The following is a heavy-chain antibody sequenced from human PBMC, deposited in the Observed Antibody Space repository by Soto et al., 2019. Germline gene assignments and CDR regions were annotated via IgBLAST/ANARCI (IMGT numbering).Heavy chain of an antibody. V-gene: IGHV4-59*01. CDR1: GGSISSYY. J-gene: IGHJ5*02. D-gene: IGHD5-12*01. CDR2: IYYSGST. CDR3: AGNLEMASHWFDP. Sequence: PSETLSLTCTVSGGSISSYYWSWIRQPPGKGLEWIGYIYYSGSTNYNPSLKSRVTISVDTSKNQFSLKLSSVTAADTAVYYCAGNLEMASHWFDPWGQGTLVTVSS.